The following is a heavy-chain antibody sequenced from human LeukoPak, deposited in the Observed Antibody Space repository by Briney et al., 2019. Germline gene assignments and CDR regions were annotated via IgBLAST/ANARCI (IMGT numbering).Heavy chain of an antibody. CDR2: INHSVST. Sequence: SETLSLTCAVYGGSFRGYYWSWIRQPPGEGLEWIGEINHSVSTNYNPSLKSRVTISVDTSKNQFSLKLSSVTAADTAGYYFARKPESGWYGQGFDFWGQGTLVIVSS. V-gene: IGHV4-34*01. CDR3: ARKPESGWYGQGFDF. CDR1: GGSFRGYY. D-gene: IGHD6-19*01. J-gene: IGHJ4*02.